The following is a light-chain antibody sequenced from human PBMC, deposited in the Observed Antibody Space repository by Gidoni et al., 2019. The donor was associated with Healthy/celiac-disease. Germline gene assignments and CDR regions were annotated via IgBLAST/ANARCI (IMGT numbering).Light chain of an antibody. J-gene: IGLJ3*02. V-gene: IGLV2-14*01. Sequence: QSALTQPASVSRSPGQSITISCTGTSSDVGGYNYVSWYQQHPGKAPKLMIYEVSNRPSGVSTRFSGSKSGNTASLTISGLQAEDEADYYCSSYTSSSTLGGVFGGGTKLTVL. CDR2: EVS. CDR3: SSYTSSSTLGGV. CDR1: SSDVGGYNY.